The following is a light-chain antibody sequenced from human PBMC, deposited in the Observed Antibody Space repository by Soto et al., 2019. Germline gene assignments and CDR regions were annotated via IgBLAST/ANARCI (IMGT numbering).Light chain of an antibody. J-gene: IGKJ1*01. CDR1: QRISSY. CDR2: AAS. Sequence: IQMTQSPSSLSASVGDRVTITCRASQRISSYLNWYQQKPGKAPRLLIYAASTLQSGVPSGFSGSGSATIFTLTISSMQPEDSAIYYCQQSYTTPWTFGQGTKVDIK. CDR3: QQSYTTPWT. V-gene: IGKV1-39*01.